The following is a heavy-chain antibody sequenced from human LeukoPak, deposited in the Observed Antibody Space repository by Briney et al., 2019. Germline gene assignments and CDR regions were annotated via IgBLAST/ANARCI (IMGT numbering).Heavy chain of an antibody. CDR3: GGGGYSYGYVDY. Sequence: SETLSLTCTVSGVSISSYYWSWIRQPPGKGLEWIGYIYYSGSTNYNPSLKSRVTISVDTSKNQFSLKLSSVTAADTAVYYCGGGGYSYGYVDYWGQGTLVTVSS. V-gene: IGHV4-59*08. CDR1: GVSISSYY. CDR2: IYYSGST. J-gene: IGHJ4*02. D-gene: IGHD5-18*01.